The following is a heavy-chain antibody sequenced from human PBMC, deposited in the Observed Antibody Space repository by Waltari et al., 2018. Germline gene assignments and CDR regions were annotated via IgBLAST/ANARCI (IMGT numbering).Heavy chain of an antibody. J-gene: IGHJ6*02. CDR2: IIPVFGTA. D-gene: IGHD2-15*01. Sequence: QVQLVQSGAEVKKPGSSVKVSCKASGGTFSSYAISWVRQAPGQGLEWMGGIIPVFGTANYAQKVQGRVTITADESTSTAYMELSSLRSEDTAVYYCARVGYCSGGSCPDYYYYGMDVWGQGTTVTVSS. CDR1: GGTFSSYA. CDR3: ARVGYCSGGSCPDYYYYGMDV. V-gene: IGHV1-69*01.